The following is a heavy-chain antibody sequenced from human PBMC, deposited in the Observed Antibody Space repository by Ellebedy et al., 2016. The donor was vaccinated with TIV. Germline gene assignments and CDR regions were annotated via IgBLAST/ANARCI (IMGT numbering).Heavy chain of an antibody. D-gene: IGHD4-23*01. Sequence: GGSLRLXCAASGFTFSTNAMSWVRQAPGKGLEWVSAIGNSDETYYADSVKGRFTISRDSSKNTLYLQMNTLRAEDTALYYCAKDILRWAFDYWGQGTLVTVSS. J-gene: IGHJ4*02. CDR2: IGNSDET. V-gene: IGHV3-23*01. CDR3: AKDILRWAFDY. CDR1: GFTFSTNA.